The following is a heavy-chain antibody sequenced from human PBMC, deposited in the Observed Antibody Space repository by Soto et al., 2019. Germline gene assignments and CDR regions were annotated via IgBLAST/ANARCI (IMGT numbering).Heavy chain of an antibody. V-gene: IGHV6-1*01. CDR1: GDSVSGNSAA. Sequence: PSQTLSLTCAISGDSVSGNSAAWNCIRQSPSRGLEWLGRTYYRSKWYNDYAVYVKSRITVTTDTSKNKLSRNLTAVTPEDTAVYYCAREVPEDESSDSYFDDWGQGALVTLSS. CDR3: AREVPEDESSDSYFDD. CDR2: TYYRSKWYN. J-gene: IGHJ4*02. D-gene: IGHD6-19*01.